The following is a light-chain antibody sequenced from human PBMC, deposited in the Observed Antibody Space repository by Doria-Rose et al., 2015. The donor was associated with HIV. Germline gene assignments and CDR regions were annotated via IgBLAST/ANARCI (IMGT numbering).Light chain of an antibody. V-gene: IGLV1-40*01. CDR3: QSYDSSLSGSVV. Sequence: SVVTQPPSVSGAPGQRVTISCTGSSSNIGADYDVHWYQQLPGTAPKLLIYGNSNRPSGVPDRFSGSKSGTSASLAITGLQAEDEADYYCQSYDSSLSGSVVFGGGTKLTVL. CDR2: GNS. J-gene: IGLJ2*01. CDR1: SSNIGADYD.